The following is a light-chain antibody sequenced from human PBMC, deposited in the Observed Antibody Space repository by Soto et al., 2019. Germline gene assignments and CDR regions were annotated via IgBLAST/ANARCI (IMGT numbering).Light chain of an antibody. V-gene: IGKV3-15*01. Sequence: EIVMTQSPATLSLSPGDRATLSCWASQSVSSSLAWYLQTPGQAPRLLIFGASTRASGIPARFRGSGSGTEFTLTISSLQSEDFAFYYCQQYNSWPLTFGGGTKVEIQ. CDR3: QQYNSWPLT. J-gene: IGKJ4*01. CDR2: GAS. CDR1: QSVSSS.